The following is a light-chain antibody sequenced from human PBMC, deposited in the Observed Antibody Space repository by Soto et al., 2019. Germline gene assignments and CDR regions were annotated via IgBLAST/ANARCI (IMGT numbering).Light chain of an antibody. CDR1: SSDIGRYNY. CDR2: DVF. CDR3: CFYGNTFAV. Sequence: QSALTQPASVSGSPGQSITISCTGSSSDIGRYNYVSWYQHHPGRAPKLMIYDVFNRPSGAPDRFSGSKSGNTASLTISGLQADDEADYYCCFYGNTFAVFGGGTKLTVL. V-gene: IGLV2-14*03. J-gene: IGLJ3*02.